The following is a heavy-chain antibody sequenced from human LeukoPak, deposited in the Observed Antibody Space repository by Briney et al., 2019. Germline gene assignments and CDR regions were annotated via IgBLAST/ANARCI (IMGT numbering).Heavy chain of an antibody. V-gene: IGHV3-30*03. CDR3: ARDLAMGALDFDY. J-gene: IGHJ4*01. CDR2: ISYDGNDK. Sequence: PGGSLRLSCAASGFTFSSFEMNWVRQAPGKGLEWVAVISYDGNDKYSADSIRGRFTISRDISKNTLYLQMNSLRTEDTAIYYCARDLAMGALDFDYWGQGTLVTVSS. D-gene: IGHD3-16*01. CDR1: GFTFSSFE.